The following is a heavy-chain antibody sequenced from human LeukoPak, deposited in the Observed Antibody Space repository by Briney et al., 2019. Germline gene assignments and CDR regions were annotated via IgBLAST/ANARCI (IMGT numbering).Heavy chain of an antibody. Sequence: PSETLSLTCTVSGGSISTNSYYWGWIRQPPGKGLKWIGSIYYSGSTYYNPSLRSRVTISVDTSKNQFSLKLSSVTAADTAVYYCARYCSSTRHYNWFDPWGQGTLVTVSS. CDR3: ARYCSSTRHYNWFDP. D-gene: IGHD2-2*01. CDR2: IYYSGST. J-gene: IGHJ5*02. CDR1: GGSISTNSYY. V-gene: IGHV4-39*07.